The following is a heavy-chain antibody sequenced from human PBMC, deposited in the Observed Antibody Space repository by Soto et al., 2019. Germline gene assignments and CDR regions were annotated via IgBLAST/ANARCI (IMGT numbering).Heavy chain of an antibody. D-gene: IGHD6-19*01. J-gene: IGHJ4*02. CDR1: GYTFTSYA. V-gene: IGHV1-3*01. CDR3: ARDSSGWYPNYFDY. Sequence: ASVKVSCKASGYTFTSYAMHWVRQAPGQRLEWMGWINAGNGNTKYSQKFQGRVTITRDTSASTAYMELSSLRSEDTAVYYCARDSSGWYPNYFDYWGQGTLVTVSS. CDR2: INAGNGNT.